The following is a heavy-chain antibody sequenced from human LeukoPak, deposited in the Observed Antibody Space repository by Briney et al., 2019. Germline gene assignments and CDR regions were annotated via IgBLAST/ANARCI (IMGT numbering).Heavy chain of an antibody. Sequence: PGGSLRLSCAASGFTVSSNYMSWVRQAPGKGLEWVSVIYSGGTTYYADSVKGRFTISRDNSKNTLYLQMNSLRAEDTAVYYCARDGDFNYYYYMDVWGKGTTVTVSS. J-gene: IGHJ6*03. CDR2: IYSGGTT. D-gene: IGHD2/OR15-2a*01. CDR3: ARDGDFNYYYYMDV. V-gene: IGHV3-66*02. CDR1: GFTVSSNY.